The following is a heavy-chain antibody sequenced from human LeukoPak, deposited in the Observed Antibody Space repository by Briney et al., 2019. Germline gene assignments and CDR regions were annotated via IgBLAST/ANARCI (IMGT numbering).Heavy chain of an antibody. V-gene: IGHV3-9*01. Sequence: AGGSLRLSCAASGFTFDDYAMPWVRQAPGKGLEWVSGISWNSGSIGYADSVKGRFTISRDNAKNSLYLQMNSLRAEDTALYYCTNSYSSSRYIGFFDYWGQGTLVTVSS. CDR1: GFTFDDYA. J-gene: IGHJ4*02. CDR2: ISWNSGSI. D-gene: IGHD6-13*01. CDR3: TNSYSSSRYIGFFDY.